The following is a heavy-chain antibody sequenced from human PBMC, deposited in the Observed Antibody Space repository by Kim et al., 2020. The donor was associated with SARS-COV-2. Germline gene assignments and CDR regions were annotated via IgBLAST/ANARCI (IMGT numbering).Heavy chain of an antibody. Sequence: AGGRTYYADSVKGRFTISRDNSKNSLYLQMNSLRAEDTALYYCTDMTTVVWGQGTLVTVSS. CDR2: AGGRT. D-gene: IGHD4-17*01. V-gene: IGHV3-43D*03. CDR3: TDMTTVV. J-gene: IGHJ4*02.